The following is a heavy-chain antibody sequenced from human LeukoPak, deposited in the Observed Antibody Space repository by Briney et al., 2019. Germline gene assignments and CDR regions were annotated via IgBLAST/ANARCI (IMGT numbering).Heavy chain of an antibody. J-gene: IGHJ4*02. Sequence: ASVKVSCKASGYTFITYYMHWVRQAPGQGLEWMGRINPNSGGTNYAQKFQGRVTMTRDTSISTAYMELSRLRSDDTAVYYCARGMDDYVWGSYRYFDYWGQGTLVTVSS. CDR2: INPNSGGT. D-gene: IGHD3-16*02. CDR3: ARGMDDYVWGSYRYFDY. V-gene: IGHV1-2*06. CDR1: GYTFITYY.